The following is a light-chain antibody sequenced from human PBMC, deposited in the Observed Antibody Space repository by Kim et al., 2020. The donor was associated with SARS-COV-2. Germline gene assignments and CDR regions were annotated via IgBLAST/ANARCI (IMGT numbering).Light chain of an antibody. CDR2: GTS. CDR1: QSVTWF. Sequence: DIQMTQSPSSLSAPIGDRITITCRASQSVTWFLNWYQQRPGEAPKLLIYGTSRLQRGVPSRFSGTGSGTEFTLTISSLQLEDLATYYCQKSFSTPTTFGQGIKV. CDR3: QKSFSTPTT. J-gene: IGKJ1*01. V-gene: IGKV1-39*01.